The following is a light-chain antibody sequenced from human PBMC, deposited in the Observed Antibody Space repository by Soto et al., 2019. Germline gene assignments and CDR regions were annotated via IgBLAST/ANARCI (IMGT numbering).Light chain of an antibody. V-gene: IGKV1-27*01. CDR3: QKYSSDPLT. CDR1: QEISTY. CDR2: AAS. J-gene: IGKJ4*01. Sequence: IHMTHSPSSLSAYLGDIVTITFRASQEISTYLAWYQQKPGKFPKLLIFAASTLQSGAPSRFSGSGSETDFTLTISSLQPEDVAAYYCQKYSSDPLTFGGGTKVDIK.